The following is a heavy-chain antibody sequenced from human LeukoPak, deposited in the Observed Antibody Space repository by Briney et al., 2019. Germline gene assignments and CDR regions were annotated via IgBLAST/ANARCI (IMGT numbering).Heavy chain of an antibody. CDR2: IGSSSDYI. CDR1: GFTFSSYG. CDR3: ARTYGGDGGQRFDY. Sequence: GGSLILSCAASGFTFSSYGMNWVRQAPGKGLEWVSSIGSSSDYIYYADSVKDRFTISRDNAKNSLYLQMNSPRAEDTAIYYCARTYGGDGGQRFDYWGQGTLVTVSS. J-gene: IGHJ4*02. V-gene: IGHV3-21*01. D-gene: IGHD2-21*02.